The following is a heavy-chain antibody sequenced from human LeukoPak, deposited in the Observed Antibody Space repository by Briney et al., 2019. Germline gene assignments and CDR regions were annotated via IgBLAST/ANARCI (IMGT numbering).Heavy chain of an antibody. V-gene: IGHV3-15*07. Sequence: GGSLRLSCAASGFTFSNAWMNWVRQAPGKGLEWVGRIKSKADGGSTDYAAPVKGRFTTSRNDSKNTLYLQMNSLKTEDTAVYYCTTDRLQLFAYWGQGTLVTVSS. CDR2: IKSKADGGST. J-gene: IGHJ4*02. D-gene: IGHD5-18*01. CDR1: GFTFSNAW. CDR3: TTDRLQLFAY.